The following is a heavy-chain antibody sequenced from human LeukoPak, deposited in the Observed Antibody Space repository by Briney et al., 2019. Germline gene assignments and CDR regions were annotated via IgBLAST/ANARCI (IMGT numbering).Heavy chain of an antibody. CDR2: ISWNSGSI. V-gene: IGHV3-9*01. Sequence: PGGSLRLSCAASGFTFDDYAMHWVRQAPGKGLEWVSGISWNSGSIGYADSVKGRFTISRDNSRNTLYLQMSSLRAEDTAMYYCAREVATTETFDYWGQGTLVTVSS. CDR1: GFTFDDYA. D-gene: IGHD5-24*01. CDR3: AREVATTETFDY. J-gene: IGHJ4*02.